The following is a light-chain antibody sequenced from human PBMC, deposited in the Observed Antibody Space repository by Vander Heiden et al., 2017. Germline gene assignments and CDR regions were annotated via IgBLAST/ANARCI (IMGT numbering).Light chain of an antibody. CDR3: QQDNTWPYT. J-gene: IGKJ2*01. V-gene: IGKV3-15*01. CDR2: GAS. Sequence: EIVMTPSPATLSVSPGERATLSCRASQSVSSNLAWYQQKTGQAPRLLIYGASTSATGIPARFSGSGSGTEFTLSISSLQSEDFAVYYCQQDNTWPYTFGQGTKLEIK. CDR1: QSVSSN.